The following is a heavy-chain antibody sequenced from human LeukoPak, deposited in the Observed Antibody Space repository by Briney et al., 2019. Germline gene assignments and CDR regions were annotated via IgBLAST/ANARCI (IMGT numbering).Heavy chain of an antibody. CDR2: IYYSGNT. D-gene: IGHD1-26*01. CDR1: GDSISSYY. Sequence: SETLSLTCTVSGDSISSYYWSWIRQPPGQALEWIGYIYYSGNTNYNPSLKSRVSISVDTSKNQFSLKLSSVTAADTAVYYCARRYRYSGSYYYFDYWGQGTLVTVSS. V-gene: IGHV4-59*08. J-gene: IGHJ4*02. CDR3: ARRYRYSGSYYYFDY.